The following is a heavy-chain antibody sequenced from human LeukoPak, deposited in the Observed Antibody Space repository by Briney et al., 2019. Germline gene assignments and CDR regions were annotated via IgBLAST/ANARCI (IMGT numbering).Heavy chain of an antibody. CDR2: INPNSGGT. V-gene: IGHV1-2*02. Sequence: ASVKVSFKASGYTFTVYYMHWVRQAPGQGLEWMGWINPNSGGTNYAQKFQGRVTMTRDTSISTAYMELSRLRSDDTAVYYCARCWDTAMVHSDPWGQGTLVTVSS. CDR1: GYTFTVYY. J-gene: IGHJ5*02. D-gene: IGHD5-18*01. CDR3: ARCWDTAMVHSDP.